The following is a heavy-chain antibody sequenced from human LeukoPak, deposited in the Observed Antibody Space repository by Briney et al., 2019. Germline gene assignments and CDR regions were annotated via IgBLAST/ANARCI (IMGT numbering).Heavy chain of an antibody. Sequence: GASVKVSCKASGYTFTGYYMHWVRQAPGQGLEWMGWINPNSGGTNYAQKFQGRVTMTRDMSTSTVYMELSSLGSEDTAVYYCARAARYQPLSYNYWGQGTLVTVSS. D-gene: IGHD2-2*01. V-gene: IGHV1-2*02. J-gene: IGHJ4*02. CDR1: GYTFTGYY. CDR3: ARAARYQPLSYNY. CDR2: INPNSGGT.